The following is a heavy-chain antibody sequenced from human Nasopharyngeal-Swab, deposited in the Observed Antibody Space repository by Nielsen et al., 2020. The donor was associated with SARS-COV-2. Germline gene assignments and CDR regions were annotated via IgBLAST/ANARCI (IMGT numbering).Heavy chain of an antibody. CDR3: ARGPTAYYYYGMDV. J-gene: IGHJ6*02. Sequence: GESLKISCAASGFIFSDYDMTWIRQAPGKGLEWILYISSSGTTIYYGDSVRGRFTISRDNSKNTLYLQMNSLRAEDTAVYYCARGPTAYYYYGMDVWGQGTTVTVSS. CDR2: ISSSGTTI. CDR1: GFIFSDYD. V-gene: IGHV3-11*01.